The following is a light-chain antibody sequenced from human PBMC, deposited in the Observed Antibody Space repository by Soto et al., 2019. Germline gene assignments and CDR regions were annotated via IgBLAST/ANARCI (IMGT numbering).Light chain of an antibody. CDR2: GVS. V-gene: IGKV3-20*01. CDR1: QSVSNSY. J-gene: IGKJ3*01. Sequence: EIVLTQSPGTLSLSPGERATLSCRASQSVSNSYLAWYQQKPGQAPRLLIYGVSSRATGIPDRFSGSGSGTDFTLTISRLEPEDFAVYYCQHYGGSPLFTFGPGTKVDIK. CDR3: QHYGGSPLFT.